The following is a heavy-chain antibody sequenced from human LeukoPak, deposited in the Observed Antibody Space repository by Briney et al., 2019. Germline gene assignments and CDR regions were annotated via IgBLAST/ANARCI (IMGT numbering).Heavy chain of an antibody. J-gene: IGHJ6*03. CDR2: IKEDGSEK. Sequence: GGPLRLSCAASGFTFSRYWMSWVRQAPGKGLEGVANIKEDGSEKKYVDSVKGRFTISRDNAKNSVYLQMNSLRAEDTAVYYCARESDYGSGSYYLPYYYYYYMDVWGKGTTVTVSS. CDR3: ARESDYGSGSYYLPYYYYYYMDV. D-gene: IGHD3-10*01. CDR1: GFTFSRYW. V-gene: IGHV3-7*01.